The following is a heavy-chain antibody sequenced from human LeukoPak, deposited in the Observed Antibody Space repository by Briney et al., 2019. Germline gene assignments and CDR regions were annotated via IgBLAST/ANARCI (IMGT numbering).Heavy chain of an antibody. CDR3: TTDPELALIGY. CDR1: GFTFSNAW. Sequence: PGGSLRLSCAASGFTFSNAWMSWVRQAPGKGLEWVGRIKSKTDGGTTDYAAPVKGRFTISRDDSKNTLYLQMDSLKTEDTAVYYCTTDPELALIGYWGQGTLVTVSS. V-gene: IGHV3-15*01. J-gene: IGHJ4*02. CDR2: IKSKTDGGTT.